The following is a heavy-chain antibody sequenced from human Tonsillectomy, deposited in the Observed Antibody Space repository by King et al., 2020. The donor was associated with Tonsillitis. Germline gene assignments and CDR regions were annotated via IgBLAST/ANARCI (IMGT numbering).Heavy chain of an antibody. CDR3: ASRPRGIYDSSGYSPYYSDY. V-gene: IGHV3-23*04. CDR2: ISGSGGRT. CDR1: GFTFSSYA. Sequence: VQLVESGGGLVQPGGSLRLSCAASGFTFSSYAMSWVRQAPGKGLEWVSGISGSGGRTFYADSVKGRFTISRDNSKSTLYLQMNSLRAEDTAVYYCASRPRGIYDSSGYSPYYSDYWGQGTLVTVSS. D-gene: IGHD3-22*01. J-gene: IGHJ4*02.